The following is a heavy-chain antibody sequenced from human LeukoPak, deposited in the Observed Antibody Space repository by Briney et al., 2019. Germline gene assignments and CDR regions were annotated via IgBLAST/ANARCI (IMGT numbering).Heavy chain of an antibody. CDR1: GGSISSYY. CDR3: AAEGVKLLRYFDWLLYRDFESLDY. CDR2: IYYTET. V-gene: IGHV4-59*01. Sequence: SETLSLTCTVSGGSISSYYWSWIRQSPGKGLEWIGYIYYTETSYNPSLKSRVTISADTSKNQFSLKLYSVTAADTAVYYCAAEGVKLLRYFDWLLYRDFESLDYWGQGTLVTVSS. J-gene: IGHJ4*02. D-gene: IGHD3-9*01.